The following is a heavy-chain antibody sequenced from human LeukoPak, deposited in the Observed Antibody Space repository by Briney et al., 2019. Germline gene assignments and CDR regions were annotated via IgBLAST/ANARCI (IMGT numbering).Heavy chain of an antibody. D-gene: IGHD5-24*01. CDR1: GFTFNNYG. CDR2: VGASYST. V-gene: IGHV3-23*01. J-gene: IGHJ4*02. CDR3: ARLEMTTIAFDY. Sequence: GGSLRLSCAASGFTFNNYGMSWVRQAPGKGLEWVSAVGASYSTYYADSVKGRFTVSRDNSKNTLYLQMNSLRAEDTAVYYCARLEMTTIAFDYWGQGTLVTVSS.